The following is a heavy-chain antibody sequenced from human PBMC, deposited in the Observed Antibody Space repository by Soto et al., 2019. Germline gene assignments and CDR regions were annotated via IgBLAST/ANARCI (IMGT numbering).Heavy chain of an antibody. D-gene: IGHD6-19*01. Sequence: EVKLLESGGGLVQPGGSLRLSCAASGFTFSNYAMNWVRQAPGKGLEWVSVISGSGGSTYYADSVKGRFTISRDNSKNTLYLQMNSLRAEDTAVYYCASRSSGWYFDYWGQGTLVTASS. CDR2: ISGSGGST. CDR3: ASRSSGWYFDY. J-gene: IGHJ4*02. V-gene: IGHV3-23*01. CDR1: GFTFSNYA.